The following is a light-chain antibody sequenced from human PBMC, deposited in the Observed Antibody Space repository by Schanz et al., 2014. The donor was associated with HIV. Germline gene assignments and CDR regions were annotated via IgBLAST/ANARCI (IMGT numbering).Light chain of an antibody. CDR3: QQYNSYSRT. V-gene: IGKV1-5*03. J-gene: IGKJ1*01. CDR2: RAS. Sequence: DVQMTQSPSTLSASVGDRVTITCRASQSISSWLAWYQQKPGKAPKLLIYRASTLHTGVPSRFSGSGSGTDFSLTITSLQPDDFATYYCQQYNSYSRTFGQGTKVEIK. CDR1: QSISSW.